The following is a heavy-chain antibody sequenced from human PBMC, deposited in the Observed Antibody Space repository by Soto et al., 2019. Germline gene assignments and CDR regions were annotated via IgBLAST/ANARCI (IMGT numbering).Heavy chain of an antibody. J-gene: IGHJ2*01. Sequence: EVQLVESGGGLVPPGGSLRLSCTASGFTFSSYSMNWVRQAPGKGLEWVSYISSGSYNIYYADSVKGRLTISRANAKDSLYLQMSSLRDDDSAVYYCARGPSAAAPLSDWYFDLWGRGTLVTVSS. V-gene: IGHV3-48*02. CDR2: ISSGSYNI. D-gene: IGHD2-2*01. CDR3: ARGPSAAAPLSDWYFDL. CDR1: GFTFSSYS.